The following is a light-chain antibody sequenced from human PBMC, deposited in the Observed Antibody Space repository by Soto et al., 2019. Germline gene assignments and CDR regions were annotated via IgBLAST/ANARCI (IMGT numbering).Light chain of an antibody. J-gene: IGLJ1*01. Sequence: QSVLTQPPSASGTPGQRVTISCSGSSSNIGSNTVNWYQQLPGKAPKLIIYAVSNRPSGVPDRFSGSKSGNTASLTISGLRAEDEADYYCCSHAGNNNYVFGTGTKLTVL. CDR3: CSHAGNNNYV. CDR1: SSNIGSNT. V-gene: IGLV1-44*01. CDR2: AVS.